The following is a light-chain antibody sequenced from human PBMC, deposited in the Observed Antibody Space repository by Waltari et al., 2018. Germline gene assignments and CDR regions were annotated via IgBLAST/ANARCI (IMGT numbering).Light chain of an antibody. CDR1: SSDVGGYNY. J-gene: IGLJ2*01. CDR2: DVS. V-gene: IGLV2-14*01. Sequence: QSALTQPASVSGSPGQSITISCTGTSSDVGGYNYVSWYQQHPGKAPKLMIYDVSKRPSGVSNSFAGSKSGNTASLTISGLQAEDEADYYCSSYTSSSVVFGGGTKLTVL. CDR3: SSYTSSSVV.